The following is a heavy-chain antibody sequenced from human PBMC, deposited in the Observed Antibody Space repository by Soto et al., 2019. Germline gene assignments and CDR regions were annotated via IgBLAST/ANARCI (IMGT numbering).Heavy chain of an antibody. V-gene: IGHV3-23*01. Sequence: AGGLQRLCYGASEGTFRSYGMILIRQTPGKGLEWVSGFRTSGDGGTTYYADSVKGRFTISRDNSKNMLFLQMNSLRAEDTAIYYCAKKVNSGPGSQYFDYWGQGTLVTVSS. CDR2: FRTSGDGGTT. CDR3: AKKVNSGPGSQYFDY. D-gene: IGHD3-10*01. CDR1: EGTFRSYG. J-gene: IGHJ4*02.